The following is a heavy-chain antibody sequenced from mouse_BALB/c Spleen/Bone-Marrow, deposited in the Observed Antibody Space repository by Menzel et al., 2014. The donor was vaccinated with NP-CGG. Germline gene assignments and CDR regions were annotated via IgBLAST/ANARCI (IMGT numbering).Heavy chain of an antibody. V-gene: IGHV4-1*02. D-gene: IGHD1-2*01. CDR3: AKSYYCDYVAY. Sequence: EVKLMESGGGLVQPGGFLKLSCAASGFDFSRYWMTWVRQAPGKGLEWIGEINPDSSTINYTPSLTDKFIISRDNAKNTLYLQMSKVRSEDTARYYCAKSYYCDYVAYWGQGTLVTVAA. J-gene: IGHJ3*01. CDR1: GFDFSRYW. CDR2: INPDSSTI.